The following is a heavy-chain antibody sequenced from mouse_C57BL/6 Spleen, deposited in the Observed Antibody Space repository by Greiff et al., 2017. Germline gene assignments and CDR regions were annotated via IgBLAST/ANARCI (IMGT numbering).Heavy chain of an antibody. J-gene: IGHJ1*03. CDR1: GYAFSSSW. D-gene: IGHD2-5*01. Sequence: QVQLQQSGPELVKPGASVKISCKASGYAFSSSWMNWVKQRPGKGLEWIGRIYPGDGDTNYNGKFKGKATLTADKSSSTAYMQLSSLTSEDSAVYSCARGNYSNHYWYFDVWGTGTTVTVSS. CDR3: ARGNYSNHYWYFDV. V-gene: IGHV1-82*01. CDR2: IYPGDGDT.